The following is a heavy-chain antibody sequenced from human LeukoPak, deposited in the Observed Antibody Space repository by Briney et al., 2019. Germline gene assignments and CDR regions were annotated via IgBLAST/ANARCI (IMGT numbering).Heavy chain of an antibody. CDR2: IHYSGDT. Sequence: SPTLSLTCTVSGGSVSSGSYYWSWIRQPPGKGLEWITYIHYSGDTNYNPSLKSRVTISVDTSKNQFSLKLRSVTAADTAVYYCARWAVAELGLDYWGQGTLVTVSS. J-gene: IGHJ4*02. D-gene: IGHD6-19*01. V-gene: IGHV4-61*01. CDR1: GGSVSSGSYY. CDR3: ARWAVAELGLDY.